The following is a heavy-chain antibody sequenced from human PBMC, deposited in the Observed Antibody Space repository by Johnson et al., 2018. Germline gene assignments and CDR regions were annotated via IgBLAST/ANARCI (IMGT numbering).Heavy chain of an antibody. CDR1: DFTFSNYA. CDR2: MSGGGAST. J-gene: IGHJ4*02. D-gene: IGHD3-3*01. Sequence: VQLVQSGGGVVQPGRSLKLSCAASDFTFSNYAIHWVRQAPGKGLEWVSAMSGGGASTYYADSVNGRFTMSRDNSKNTLFLQMNSLRAEDTAIYYCAKTNYDFWSGRFDSWGQGTLVTVSS. V-gene: IGHV3-23*04. CDR3: AKTNYDFWSGRFDS.